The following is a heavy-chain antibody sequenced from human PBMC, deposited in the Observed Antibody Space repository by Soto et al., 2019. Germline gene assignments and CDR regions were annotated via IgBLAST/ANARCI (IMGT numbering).Heavy chain of an antibody. J-gene: IGHJ6*01. CDR3: ARDPRYCSGGRCYYGMDV. Sequence: YPRVSFGDSGFTFSRYSLNWVLDAPLELEERVSSISSSSSYIYCADSVQGRFTISRENAKNSLYLQMNSLRAEDTAVYYCARDPRYCSGGRCYYGMDVWGQGTTLPVSS. CDR2: ISSSSSYI. D-gene: IGHD2-15*01. V-gene: IGHV3-21*01. CDR1: GFTFSRYS.